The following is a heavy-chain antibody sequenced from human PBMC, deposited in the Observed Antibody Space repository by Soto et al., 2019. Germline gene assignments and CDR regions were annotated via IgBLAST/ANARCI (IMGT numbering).Heavy chain of an antibody. CDR3: ARVWSSSWYHFDY. V-gene: IGHV4-30-4*01. CDR2: IYYSGST. J-gene: IGHJ4*02. Sequence: PSETLSVTCTVSGGSISSGDYYWSWIRQPPGKGLEWIGYIYYSGSTYYNPSLKSRVTISVDTSKNQFSLKLSSVTAADTAVYYCARVWSSSWYHFDYWGQGTLVTVSS. D-gene: IGHD6-13*01. CDR1: GGSISSGDYY.